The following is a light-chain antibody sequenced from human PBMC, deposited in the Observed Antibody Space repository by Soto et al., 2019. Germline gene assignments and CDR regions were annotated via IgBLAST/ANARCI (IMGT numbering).Light chain of an antibody. V-gene: IGKV3-15*01. Sequence: EIVMTQSPGTLSVSPGERATLSCRASQSISSSLAWYQQKPGQAPRLLIYGASTRATGIPARFSGSGSGTEFTLTLSSLQPEDFAIYYCQQYNSWPPFTFGQGTKLEIK. J-gene: IGKJ2*01. CDR2: GAS. CDR1: QSISSS. CDR3: QQYNSWPPFT.